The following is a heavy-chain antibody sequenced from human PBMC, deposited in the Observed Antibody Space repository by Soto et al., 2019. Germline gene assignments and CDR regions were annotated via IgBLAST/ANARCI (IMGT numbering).Heavy chain of an antibody. CDR3: VQSRCGGDCLEIYSSHAYNGLDV. J-gene: IGHJ6*02. CDR2: LYWDDDK. D-gene: IGHD2-21*02. CDR1: GLSLRTTGVG. V-gene: IGHV2-5*02. Sequence: QVTLKESGPTLVKPTQTLTLTCTVSGLSLRTTGVGVGWVRQPPGKALEWLALLYWDDDKRYSPSLRGRLTIAKDISEKQVVLTMTNIDTVDTATYYCVQSRCGGDCLEIYSSHAYNGLDVWGQGTTVTVSS.